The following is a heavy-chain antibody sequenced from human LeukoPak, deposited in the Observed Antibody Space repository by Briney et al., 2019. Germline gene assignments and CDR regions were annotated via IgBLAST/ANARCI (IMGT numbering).Heavy chain of an antibody. CDR1: GGSFSGYY. CDR3: ARGELGRRNSFDP. D-gene: IGHD7-27*01. J-gene: IGHJ5*02. V-gene: IGHV4-34*01. CDR2: INHSGST. Sequence: PSETLSLTCAVYGGSFSGYYWSWIRQPPGKGLEWIGEINHSGSTNYNPSLKSRVTISVDTSKNQFSLKLSSVTAADTAVYYCARGELGRRNSFDPWGQGTLVTVSS.